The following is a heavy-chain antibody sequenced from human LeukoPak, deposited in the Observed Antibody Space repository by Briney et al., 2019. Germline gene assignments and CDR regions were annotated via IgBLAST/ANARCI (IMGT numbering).Heavy chain of an antibody. CDR2: ISYDGSNK. J-gene: IGHJ4*02. D-gene: IGHD4-11*01. CDR1: GFTFSSYG. Sequence: GGSLRLSCAASGFTFSSYGMHWVRQAPGKGLEWVAVISYDGSNKYYADSVKGRFTISRDNSKNTPYLQMNSLRAEDTAVYYCARDDDMDSNYVIYWGQGTLVTVSS. V-gene: IGHV3-30*03. CDR3: ARDDDMDSNYVIY.